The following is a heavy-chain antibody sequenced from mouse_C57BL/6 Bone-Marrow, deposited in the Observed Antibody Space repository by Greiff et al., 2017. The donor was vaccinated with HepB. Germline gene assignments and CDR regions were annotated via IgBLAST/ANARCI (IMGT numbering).Heavy chain of an antibody. Sequence: EVKLVESGGGLVKPGGSLKLSCAASGFTFSSYAMSWVRQTPEKRLEWVATISDGGSYTYYPDNVKGRFTISRDNAKNNLYLQMSHLKSEDTAMYYCARGYYGEGYAMDYWGQGTSVTVSS. D-gene: IGHD1-1*02. CDR2: ISDGGSYT. CDR1: GFTFSSYA. CDR3: ARGYYGEGYAMDY. J-gene: IGHJ4*01. V-gene: IGHV5-4*03.